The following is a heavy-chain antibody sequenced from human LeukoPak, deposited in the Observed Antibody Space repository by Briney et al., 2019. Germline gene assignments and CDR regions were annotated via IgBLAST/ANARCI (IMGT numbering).Heavy chain of an antibody. D-gene: IGHD3-10*01. V-gene: IGHV4-59*01. CDR1: GGSISSYY. J-gene: IGHJ4*02. CDR2: IYYSGST. CDR3: ARDLDGSGFDY. Sequence: SETLSLTCTVSGGSISSYYWSWIRQPPGKGLEWIGYIYYSGSTNYNPSLKGRVTISVDTSKNQFSLKLSSVTAVDTAVYYCARDLDGSGFDYWGQGTLVTVSS.